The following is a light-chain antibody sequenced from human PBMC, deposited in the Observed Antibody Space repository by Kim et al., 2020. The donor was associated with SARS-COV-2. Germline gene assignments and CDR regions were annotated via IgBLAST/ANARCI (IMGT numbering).Light chain of an antibody. Sequence: SYELTQPPSVSVSPGQTASITCSGDKLGDKYACWYQQKPGQSPVLVIYQDSKRPSGIPERFFGSNSGNTATLTISATHAMDEADYYCQAWDSSTAVFGTG. CDR1: KLGDKY. CDR3: QAWDSSTAV. CDR2: QDS. J-gene: IGLJ1*01. V-gene: IGLV3-1*01.